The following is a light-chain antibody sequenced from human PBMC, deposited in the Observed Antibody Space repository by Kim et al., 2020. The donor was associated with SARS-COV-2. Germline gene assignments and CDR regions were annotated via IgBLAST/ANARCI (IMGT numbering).Light chain of an antibody. CDR1: QSVISSY. Sequence: PGERATLSCRASQSVISSYLVWYQQKPGQAPRLLIYGASSRATGIPDRFSGSGSGTDFTLTISRLEPEDFAVYYCHQYGRSPWTFGQGTKVDIK. CDR2: GAS. V-gene: IGKV3-20*01. CDR3: HQYGRSPWT. J-gene: IGKJ1*01.